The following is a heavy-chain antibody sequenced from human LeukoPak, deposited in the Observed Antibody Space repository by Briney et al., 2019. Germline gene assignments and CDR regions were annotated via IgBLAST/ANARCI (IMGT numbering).Heavy chain of an antibody. D-gene: IGHD2-21*02. Sequence: SETLSLTCTVSGGSIRSYYWSWIRQPPGKGLEWIGYIYHSGSTNYNPSLKSRVTISVDTSTNQISLKLNSVTAADTAVYYCVAKDGADCFSCGPFDSWGQGTLVTVSS. J-gene: IGHJ4*02. CDR3: VAKDGADCFSCGPFDS. CDR2: IYHSGST. V-gene: IGHV4-59*08. CDR1: GGSIRSYY.